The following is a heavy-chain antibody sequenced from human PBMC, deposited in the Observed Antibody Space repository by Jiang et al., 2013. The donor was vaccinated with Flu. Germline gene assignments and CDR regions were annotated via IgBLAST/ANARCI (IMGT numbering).Heavy chain of an antibody. CDR1: GYIFTSFY. CDR3: ASPRGYNYGPFDF. CDR2: TYPGDSDT. J-gene: IGHJ4*02. D-gene: IGHD5-18*01. Sequence: GAEVKKPGESLKISCKGSGYIFTSFYIAWVRQMPGKGLEWMGITYPGDSDTKYNPSFQGQVTISADKSINTAYLQWTSLKASDTAIYYCASPRGYNYGPFDFWGQGTLITVSS. V-gene: IGHV5-51*01.